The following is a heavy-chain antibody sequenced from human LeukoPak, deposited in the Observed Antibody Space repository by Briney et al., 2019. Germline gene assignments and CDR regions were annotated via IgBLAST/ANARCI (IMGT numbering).Heavy chain of an antibody. Sequence: GGSLRLSCAASGFTFGDYAMHWVRQTPGKGLEWVSGITGSGGSTYYADSVKGRFTISRDNSKNTLYLQMNSLRAEDTAVYYCAKVGSYYDSSGYYYVGAFDIWGQGTMVTVSS. V-gene: IGHV3-23*01. CDR1: GFTFGDYA. CDR3: AKVGSYYDSSGYYYVGAFDI. D-gene: IGHD3-22*01. CDR2: ITGSGGST. J-gene: IGHJ3*02.